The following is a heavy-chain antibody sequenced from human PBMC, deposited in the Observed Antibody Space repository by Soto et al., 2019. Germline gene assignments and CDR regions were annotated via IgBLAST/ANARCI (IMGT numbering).Heavy chain of an antibody. CDR1: GYTFTSYG. CDR3: ARAYGDYGVDGWGMDV. V-gene: IGHV1-18*01. Sequence: QVQLVQSGAEVKKPGASVKVSCKASGYTFTSYGISWVRQAPGQGLEWMGWISAYNGNTNYAQKLQGRVTMTTDTSTSTAYMELRRLRSDDTAVYDCARAYGDYGVDGWGMDVWGQGTTVTVSS. CDR2: ISAYNGNT. D-gene: IGHD4-17*01. J-gene: IGHJ6*02.